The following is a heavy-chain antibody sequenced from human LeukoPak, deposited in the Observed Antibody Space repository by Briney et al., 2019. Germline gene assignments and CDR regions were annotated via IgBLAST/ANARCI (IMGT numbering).Heavy chain of an antibody. Sequence: SETLSLTCTVSGGSISSSSYYWGWIRQPPGKGLEWIGSIYYSGSTYYNPSLKSRVTISVDTSKNQFSLKLSSVTAADTAVYYCARERSSGHFDYWGQGTLVTVSS. J-gene: IGHJ4*02. CDR3: ARERSSGHFDY. CDR1: GGSISSSSYY. V-gene: IGHV4-39*07. CDR2: IYYSGST. D-gene: IGHD1-26*01.